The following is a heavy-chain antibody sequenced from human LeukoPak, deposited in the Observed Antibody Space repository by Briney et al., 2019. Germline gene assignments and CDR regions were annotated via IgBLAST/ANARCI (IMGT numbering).Heavy chain of an antibody. CDR3: ARLDLIAAAGIY. D-gene: IGHD6-13*01. J-gene: IGHJ4*02. CDR2: IYYSGST. Sequence: NPSETLSLTCTVSGGSISSSSYYWGWIRQPPGKGLEWIGSIYYSGSTYYNPSLKSRVTISVDTSKNQFSRRLSSVTAADTAVYYCARLDLIAAAGIYWGQGTLVTVSS. CDR1: GGSISSSSYY. V-gene: IGHV4-39*01.